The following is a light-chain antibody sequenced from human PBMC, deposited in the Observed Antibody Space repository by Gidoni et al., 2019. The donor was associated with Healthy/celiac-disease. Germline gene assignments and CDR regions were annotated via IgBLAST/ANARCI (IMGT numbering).Light chain of an antibody. CDR3: QQYGSSPLT. Sequence: IVLTHSPATLSLSPGDRATLSCSPSQSHSSSYLAWYQQKPGQAPRLLIYGASSRATGIPDRFSGSGSGTDFTLTISRLEPEDFAVYYCQQYGSSPLTFGGGTKVEIK. CDR1: QSHSSSY. J-gene: IGKJ4*01. CDR2: GAS. V-gene: IGKV3-20*01.